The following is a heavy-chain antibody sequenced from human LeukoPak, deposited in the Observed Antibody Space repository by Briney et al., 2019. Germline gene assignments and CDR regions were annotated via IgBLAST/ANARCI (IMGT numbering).Heavy chain of an antibody. CDR3: ARHQSVAGITAYSSDTYYFDY. V-gene: IGHV4-31*03. CDR1: GGSISSGGYY. J-gene: IGHJ4*02. CDR2: IYYSGST. D-gene: IGHD6-19*01. Sequence: PSQTLSLTCTVSGGSISSGGYYWSWIRQHPGKGPEWIGYIYYSGSTYYNPSLKSRVTISVDTSKNQFSLKLSSVTAADTAVYYCARHQSVAGITAYSSDTYYFDYWGQGTLVTVSS.